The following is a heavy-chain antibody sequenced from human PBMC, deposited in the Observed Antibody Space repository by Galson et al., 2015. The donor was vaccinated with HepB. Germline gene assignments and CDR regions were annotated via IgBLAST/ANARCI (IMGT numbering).Heavy chain of an antibody. D-gene: IGHD6-13*01. CDR3: SRERGGYSSTTPSGYFDY. CDR1: GFTVSSNY. CDR2: IYSGGST. J-gene: IGHJ4*02. V-gene: IGHV3-53*04. Sequence: SLRLSCAASGFTVSSNYMSWVRQAPGKGLEWVSVIYSGGSTYYADSVKGRFTITRHNSKNTLYLQMNSLRAEDTTVYYCSRERGGYSSTTPSGYFDYWGQGTLVTVSP.